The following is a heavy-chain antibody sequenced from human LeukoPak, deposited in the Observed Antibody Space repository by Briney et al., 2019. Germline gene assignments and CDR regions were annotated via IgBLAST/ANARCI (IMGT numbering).Heavy chain of an antibody. J-gene: IGHJ4*02. CDR1: GFTFSSFG. Sequence: GGSLRLSCAASGFTFSSFGMHWVRQAPGKGLEWVAIIWYDGSKKYYADSLRGRFTISRDNSKNTLEQKMNSLRAEDTAVYYCARGEQLDNWGQGTMVTVSS. V-gene: IGHV3-33*01. CDR3: ARGEQLDN. CDR2: IWYDGSKK. D-gene: IGHD6-13*01.